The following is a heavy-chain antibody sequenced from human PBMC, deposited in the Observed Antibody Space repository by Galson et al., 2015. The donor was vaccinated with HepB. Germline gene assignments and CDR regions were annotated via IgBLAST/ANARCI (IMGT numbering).Heavy chain of an antibody. V-gene: IGHV3-33*01. CDR3: ARDLGRAVAGTGFGIFDY. D-gene: IGHD6-19*01. J-gene: IGHJ4*02. Sequence: SLRLSCAASGFTFSSYGMHWVRQAPGKGLEWVAVIWYDGSNKYYADSVKGRFTISRDNSKNTLYLQMNSLRAEDTAVYYCARDLGRAVAGTGFGIFDYWGQGTLVTVSS. CDR1: GFTFSSYG. CDR2: IWYDGSNK.